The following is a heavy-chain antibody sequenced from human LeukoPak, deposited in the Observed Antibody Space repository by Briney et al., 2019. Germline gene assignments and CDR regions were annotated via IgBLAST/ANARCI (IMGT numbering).Heavy chain of an antibody. CDR2: ISGSGGST. V-gene: IGHV3-23*01. CDR3: AKGGSAYGDFDY. CDR1: GFTFSSYA. Sequence: PGGSLRLSCAASGFTFSSYAMSWVRQAPGKGREWVSAISGSGGSTYYADSVKGRFTISRDNSKNTLYLQMNSLRAEDTAVYYCAKGGSAYGDFDYWGQGTLVTVSS. J-gene: IGHJ4*02. D-gene: IGHD4-17*01.